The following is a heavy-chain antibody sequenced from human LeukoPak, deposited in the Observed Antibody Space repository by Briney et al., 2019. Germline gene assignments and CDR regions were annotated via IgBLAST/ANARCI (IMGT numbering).Heavy chain of an antibody. D-gene: IGHD4-17*01. V-gene: IGHV1-18*01. CDR2: ISAYNGNT. J-gene: IGHJ4*02. CDR3: ARELIDYGDYVWSY. Sequence: ASVKVSCKASGYTFTSYGISWVRQAPGQGLEWMGWISAYNGNTNYAQKLQGRVTMTTDTSTSTAYMELRSLRSDDTAVYYCARELIDYGDYVWSYWGQGTLVTVSS. CDR1: GYTFTSYG.